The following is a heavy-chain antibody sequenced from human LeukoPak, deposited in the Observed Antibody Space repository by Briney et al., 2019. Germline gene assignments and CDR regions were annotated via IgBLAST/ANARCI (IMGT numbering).Heavy chain of an antibody. CDR1: GFTFSDYY. D-gene: IGHD3-22*01. CDR3: ARVNPTNSGFYAY. V-gene: IGHV3-11*06. J-gene: IGHJ4*02. Sequence: GGSLRLSCAASGFTFSDYYMTWIRQAPGKGLEWLSYISGSSSNTNYADSVQGRFTMSRDNAKNSLYLQMNSLRAEDTAVYYCARVNPTNSGFYAYWGQGTLVTVSS. CDR2: ISGSSSNT.